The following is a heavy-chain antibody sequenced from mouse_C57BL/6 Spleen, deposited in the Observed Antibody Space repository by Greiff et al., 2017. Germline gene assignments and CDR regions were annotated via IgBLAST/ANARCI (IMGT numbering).Heavy chain of an antibody. CDR1: GYAFSSYW. D-gene: IGHD2-2*01. CDR3: ARGYDGYFDV. J-gene: IGHJ1*03. V-gene: IGHV1-80*01. Sequence: VQLVESGAELVKPGASVKISCKASGYAFSSYWMNWVKQRPGKGLEWIGQIDPGYGDTNYNGKFKGKATLTADKSSRTTYMQLSSLTSEDSAVYFCARGYDGYFDVWGTGTTVTVSS. CDR2: IDPGYGDT.